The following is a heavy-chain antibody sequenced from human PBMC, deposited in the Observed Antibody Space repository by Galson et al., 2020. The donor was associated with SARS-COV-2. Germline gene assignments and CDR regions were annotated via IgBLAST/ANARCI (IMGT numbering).Heavy chain of an antibody. V-gene: IGHV4-59*08. D-gene: IGHD4-17*01. CDR1: GGSISSYY. J-gene: IGHJ4*02. Sequence: ASETLSLTCTVSGGSISSYYWSWIRQPPGKGLEWIGYIYYSGSTNYNPSLKSRVTISVDTSMNQFSLKLSSVTAADTAVYYCARLKGTVTSYYFDYWGQGTLVTVSS. CDR2: IYYSGST. CDR3: ARLKGTVTSYYFDY.